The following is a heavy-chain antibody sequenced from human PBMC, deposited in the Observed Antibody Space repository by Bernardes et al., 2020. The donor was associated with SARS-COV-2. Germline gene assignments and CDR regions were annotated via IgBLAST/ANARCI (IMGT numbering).Heavy chain of an antibody. Sequence: SETLSLTCTVSGGSIRSSSYYWGWIRQPPGKGLKWIGSIYYNGITYYNPSLESRVTISLDTSKNQFSLRLTSVTAADTAVYYCGSSIAEAGSFSVGYWGQGTLVTVSS. V-gene: IGHV4-39*01. CDR2: IYYNGIT. J-gene: IGHJ4*02. CDR3: GSSIAEAGSFSVGY. CDR1: GGSIRSSSYY. D-gene: IGHD6-13*01.